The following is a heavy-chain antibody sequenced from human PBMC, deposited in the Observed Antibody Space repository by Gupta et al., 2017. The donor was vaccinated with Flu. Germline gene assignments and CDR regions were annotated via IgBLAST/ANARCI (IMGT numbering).Heavy chain of an antibody. V-gene: IGHV3-21*01. CDR2: ISSSSSYI. CDR1: GFTFSSYS. D-gene: IGHD5-12*01. CDR3: ARAEMATIFDY. Sequence: EVQLVESGGGLVKPGGSLRLSCAASGFTFSSYSMNWVRQAPGKGLEWVSSISSSSSYIYYADSVKGRFTISRDNAKNSLYLKMNSLRAEDTAVYYCARAEMATIFDYWGQGTLVTVSS. J-gene: IGHJ4*02.